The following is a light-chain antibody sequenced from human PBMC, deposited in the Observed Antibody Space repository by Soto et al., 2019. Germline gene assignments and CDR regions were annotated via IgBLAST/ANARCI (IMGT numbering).Light chain of an antibody. Sequence: EIVLTQSPGTLSLSPGERATLSCRASQSVSSSYLAWYQQKPGQAPRLLIYGASIRATGIPDRFSGSGSGTEFTLTISRLEPEDFAVYYCQHFGGPPRTFGQGTRVEIK. CDR3: QHFGGPPRT. J-gene: IGKJ1*01. CDR1: QSVSSSY. V-gene: IGKV3-20*01. CDR2: GAS.